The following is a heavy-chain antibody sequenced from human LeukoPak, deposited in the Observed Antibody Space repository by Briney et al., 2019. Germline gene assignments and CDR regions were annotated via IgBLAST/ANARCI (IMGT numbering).Heavy chain of an antibody. Sequence: PSETLSLTCTVSGGSVSSNRYYWGWIRQPPGKGLEWIGSIYYSGSTYYNPPLKSRVTISVDTSKNQFSLKLSSVTAADTAVYYCARRSDSLGFDPWGQGTLVTVSS. CDR1: GGSVSSNRYY. CDR3: ARRSDSLGFDP. CDR2: IYYSGST. J-gene: IGHJ5*02. D-gene: IGHD3-9*01. V-gene: IGHV4-39*01.